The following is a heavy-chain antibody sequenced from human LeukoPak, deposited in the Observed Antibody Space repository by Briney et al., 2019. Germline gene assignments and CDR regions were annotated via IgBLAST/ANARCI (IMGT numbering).Heavy chain of an antibody. D-gene: IGHD4-23*01. CDR1: GGSISSGGDY. V-gene: IGHV4-31*03. Sequence: SETLSLTCTVSGGSISSGGDYWSWIRQHPGKGLMWIGYISYSGTTYYSPSLQSRITISLDTSKNQFSLELSSVTAADTAVYYCARAAWRGSNSRDAFDIWGLGTVVTVSS. CDR3: ARAAWRGSNSRDAFDI. CDR2: ISYSGTT. J-gene: IGHJ3*02.